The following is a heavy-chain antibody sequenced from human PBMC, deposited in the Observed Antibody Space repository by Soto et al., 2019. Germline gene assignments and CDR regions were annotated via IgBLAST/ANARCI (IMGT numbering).Heavy chain of an antibody. D-gene: IGHD6-19*01. Sequence: EVQLVESGGGLVQPGGSLSVSCAASGFTFSAYCMNWVRQAPGKGLEWVANIKPDGGKQYYVASVRGRFNISRDNAKNSGYLQKNTLRPEDTGVYYCERLDAIAVTGKPQDYWGQGILVTVYS. J-gene: IGHJ4*02. CDR2: IKPDGGKQ. CDR3: ERLDAIAVTGKPQDY. CDR1: GFTFSAYC. V-gene: IGHV3-7*03.